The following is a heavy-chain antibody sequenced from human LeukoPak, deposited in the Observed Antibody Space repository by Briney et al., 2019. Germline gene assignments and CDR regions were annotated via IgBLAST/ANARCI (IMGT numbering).Heavy chain of an antibody. CDR1: GDSISSYY. CDR2: IYYTGNT. D-gene: IGHD6-13*01. V-gene: IGHV4-59*08. Sequence: SETLSLTCTVSGDSISSYYWTWIRQPPGKGLEWIGYIYYTGNTNYNPSLKSRVTISVDTSKNHFSLRLSAVTAADTAVYYCARALYSSSWYYFDYWGQGTLVTVSS. CDR3: ARALYSSSWYYFDY. J-gene: IGHJ4*02.